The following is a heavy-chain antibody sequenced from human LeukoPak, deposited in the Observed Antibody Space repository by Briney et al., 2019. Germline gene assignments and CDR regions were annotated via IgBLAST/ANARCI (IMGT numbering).Heavy chain of an antibody. CDR3: ARAGDVGAVDY. D-gene: IGHD1-26*01. CDR1: GXTFXYXW. V-gene: IGHV3-7*01. Sequence: PGGSLRLSCAASGXTFXYXWXXWXXXAPGXGLEWVANMGQDVSETYYVDSVKGRFTISRDNAKNSVYLQMNSLRAEDTAVYYCARAGDVGAVDYWGQGTLVTVSS. CDR2: MGQDVSET. J-gene: IGHJ4*02.